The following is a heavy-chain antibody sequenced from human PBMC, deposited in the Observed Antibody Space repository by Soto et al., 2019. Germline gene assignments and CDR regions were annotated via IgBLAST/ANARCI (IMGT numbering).Heavy chain of an antibody. J-gene: IGHJ4*02. CDR3: ARPRIGAIFEL. V-gene: IGHV4-34*01. D-gene: IGHD3-16*01. CDR2: VHRSGRT. Sequence: SETLSLTCAVYRRSLDDYQWTWIRQPPGKGLEWIGEVHRSGRTNCNPSLKSRVTISIDTSTKQFSLKVNSVTAADTAVYYCARPRIGAIFELWGQGAQVTVS. CDR1: RRSLDDYQ.